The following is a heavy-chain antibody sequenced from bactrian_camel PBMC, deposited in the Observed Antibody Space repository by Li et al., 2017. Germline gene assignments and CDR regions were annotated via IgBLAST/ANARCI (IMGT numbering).Heavy chain of an antibody. J-gene: IGHJ4*01. Sequence: HVQLVESGGGSVQTGGSLTLSCTYTYPSHCMAWFRQAPGKEREAVAGIETDGTTTYADSVKGRCTISRDSAKNTLYLELNSLESEDSAMYYCAAALTAGLTPFGTCGADEYAYRGQGTQVTVS. CDR1: YTYPSHC. CDR3: AAALTAGLTPFGTCGADEYAY. CDR2: IETDGTTT. V-gene: IGHV3S1*01. D-gene: IGHD7*01.